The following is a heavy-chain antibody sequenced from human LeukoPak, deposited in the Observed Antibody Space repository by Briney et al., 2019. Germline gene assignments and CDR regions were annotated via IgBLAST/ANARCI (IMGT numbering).Heavy chain of an antibody. Sequence: SQTLSLTCTVSGGSISSGGYYWSWIRQHPGEGLEWIGYIYYSGSTYYNPSLKSRITISVDTSKNQFSLKLRSVTAADTAVYYCAREGRAARPTDWGQGTLVTVSS. CDR1: GGSISSGGYY. J-gene: IGHJ4*02. CDR2: IYYSGST. V-gene: IGHV4-31*03. D-gene: IGHD6-6*01. CDR3: AREGRAARPTD.